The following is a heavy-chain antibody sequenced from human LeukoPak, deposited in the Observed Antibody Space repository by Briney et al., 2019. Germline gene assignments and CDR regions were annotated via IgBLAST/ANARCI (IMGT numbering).Heavy chain of an antibody. J-gene: IGHJ6*04. CDR2: ISYDGSNK. CDR3: ARDIYGSGSYYNFLVPIYYYGMDV. D-gene: IGHD3-10*01. CDR1: GFTFSSYA. V-gene: IGHV3-30*04. Sequence: GGSLRFSCAASGFTFSSYAMHWVRQAPGKGLEWVAVISYDGSNKYYADSVKGRFTISRDNSKNTLYLQMNSLRAEDTAVYYCARDIYGSGSYYNFLVPIYYYGMDVWGKGTTVTVSS.